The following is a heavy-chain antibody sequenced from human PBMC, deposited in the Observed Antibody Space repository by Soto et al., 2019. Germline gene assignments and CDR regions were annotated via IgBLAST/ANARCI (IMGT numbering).Heavy chain of an antibody. D-gene: IGHD3-3*01. Sequence: PGGSLRLSCAASGFTFSSYAMSWVRQAPGKGLEWVSAISGSGGSTYYADSVKGRFTISRDNSKNTLYLQMNSLRAEDTAVYYCAKDHSLRFLERLSGYYFDYWGQGTLVTVSS. J-gene: IGHJ4*02. CDR2: ISGSGGST. V-gene: IGHV3-23*01. CDR1: GFTFSSYA. CDR3: AKDHSLRFLERLSGYYFDY.